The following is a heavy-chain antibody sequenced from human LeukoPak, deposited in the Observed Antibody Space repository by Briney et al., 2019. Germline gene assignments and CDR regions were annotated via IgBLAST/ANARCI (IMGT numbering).Heavy chain of an antibody. D-gene: IGHD3-22*01. Sequence: ETLSLTCTVSGYSISSGYYWGWIRQPPGKGLEWIGSIYHSGSTYYNPSLKSRVTISVDTSKNQFSLKLSSVTAADTAVYYCARPYYYDSRIDPWGQGILVTVSS. J-gene: IGHJ5*02. CDR3: ARPYYYDSRIDP. V-gene: IGHV4-38-2*02. CDR2: IYHSGST. CDR1: GYSISSGYY.